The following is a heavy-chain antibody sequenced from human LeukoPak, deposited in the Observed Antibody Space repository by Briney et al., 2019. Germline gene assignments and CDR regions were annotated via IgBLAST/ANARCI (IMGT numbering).Heavy chain of an antibody. J-gene: IGHJ4*02. V-gene: IGHV4-30-4*01. CDR2: IYYSGST. CDR1: GGSISSGDYY. Sequence: SETMSLTCTVSGGSISSGDYYWSWIRQPPGKGLEWIGYIYYSGSTYYNPSLKSRVTISVDTSKNQFSLKLSSVTAADTAVYYCARDLMVRGAPFDYWGQGTLVTVSS. D-gene: IGHD3-10*01. CDR3: ARDLMVRGAPFDY.